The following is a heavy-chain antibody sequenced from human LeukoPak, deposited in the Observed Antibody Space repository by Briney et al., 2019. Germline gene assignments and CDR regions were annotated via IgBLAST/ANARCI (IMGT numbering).Heavy chain of an antibody. CDR2: ISESGSNI. CDR1: GLTFSSYE. D-gene: IGHD1-14*01. Sequence: PGGSLRLSCAASGLTFSSYEMNWVRQAPGKGLEWVAYISESGSNIYYAGSVKGRFTISRDNAKNSLYLQMNSLRAEDTAVYYCARDRYHYYGLDVWGQGTTVTVSS. J-gene: IGHJ6*02. CDR3: ARDRYHYYGLDV. V-gene: IGHV3-48*03.